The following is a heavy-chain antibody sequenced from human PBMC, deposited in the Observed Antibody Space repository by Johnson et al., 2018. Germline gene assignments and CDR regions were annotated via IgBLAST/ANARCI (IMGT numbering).Heavy chain of an antibody. Sequence: EVQLLESGGGLVQPGGSLRLSCKVSGFIVSTHYMSWVRQAPGQGLEWVSSIYSAGSTYYADSVKGRITVAIDLSENTRYLEMNSVTAVDMAVYYFSRWAQRTAVLDFNFALCGQGTLVTVSS. CDR1: GFIVSTHY. CDR2: IYSAGST. D-gene: IGHD2-21*02. CDR3: SRWAQRTAVLDFNFAL. J-gene: IGHJ4*02. V-gene: IGHV3-53*01.